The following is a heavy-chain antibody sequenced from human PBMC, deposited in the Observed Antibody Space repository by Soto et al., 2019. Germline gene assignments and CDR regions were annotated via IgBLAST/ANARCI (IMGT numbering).Heavy chain of an antibody. Sequence: GGSLRLSCAASGFTFSSYGMHWVRQAPGKGLEWVAVISYDGSNKYYADSVKGRFTISRDNSKNTLYLQMNSLRAEDTAVYYCAKDEAIYGDYYQTFDYWGQGTLVTVSS. D-gene: IGHD4-17*01. CDR1: GFTFSSYG. CDR3: AKDEAIYGDYYQTFDY. J-gene: IGHJ4*02. V-gene: IGHV3-30*18. CDR2: ISYDGSNK.